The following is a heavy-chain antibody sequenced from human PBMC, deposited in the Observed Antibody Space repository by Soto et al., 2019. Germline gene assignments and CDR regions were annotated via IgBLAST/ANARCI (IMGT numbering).Heavy chain of an antibody. Sequence: EVQLLDSGGGLVQPGGSLRLSCAASGFTFSGYALTWVRQAPGKGLEWVSAISGGGDATFYADSVKGRFTISRDNSKNTLYLQMNTLRAEDTAVYYCARKVSVSTVRPDLWYFDLWGRGPLVTVSS. CDR1: GFTFSGYA. D-gene: IGHD4-17*01. CDR3: ARKVSVSTVRPDLWYFDL. J-gene: IGHJ2*01. V-gene: IGHV3-23*01. CDR2: ISGGGDAT.